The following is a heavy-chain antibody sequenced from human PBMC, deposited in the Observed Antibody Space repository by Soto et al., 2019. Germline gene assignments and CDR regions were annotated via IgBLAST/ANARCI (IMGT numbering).Heavy chain of an antibody. CDR2: ISYDGSNK. Sequence: QVQLVESGGGVVQPGRSLRLSCAASGFTFSSYGMHWVRQAPGKGLEWVAVISYDGSNKYYADSVKGRFTIPRDNSKNQQYLQKDGLRAEDTGVYYCAKDVRLQELNDAFDIWGQGTMVTVSS. CDR3: AKDVRLQELNDAFDI. J-gene: IGHJ3*02. V-gene: IGHV3-30*18. D-gene: IGHD1-7*01. CDR1: GFTFSSYG.